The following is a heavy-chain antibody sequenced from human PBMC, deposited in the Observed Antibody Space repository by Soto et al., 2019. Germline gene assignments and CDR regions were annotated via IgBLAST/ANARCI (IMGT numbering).Heavy chain of an antibody. CDR1: GFTFSSYG. CDR3: AKRSSSSTFDY. V-gene: IGHV3-30*18. CDR2: ISYDGSDK. Sequence: PGGSLRLSCAASGFTFSSYGMHWVRQAPGKGLEWVAVISYDGSDKYYADSVKGRFTISRDNSKNTLYLQMNSLRAEDTAVYYCAKRSSSSTFDYWSQGTLVTVSS. J-gene: IGHJ4*02. D-gene: IGHD6-6*01.